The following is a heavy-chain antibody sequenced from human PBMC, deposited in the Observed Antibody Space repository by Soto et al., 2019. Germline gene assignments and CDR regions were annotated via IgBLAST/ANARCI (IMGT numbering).Heavy chain of an antibody. J-gene: IGHJ2*01. Sequence: QVQLVQSGAEVKKPGSSVKVSCKASGGTFSSYAISWVRQAPGQGLEWMGGLIPIFGTANYAQKFQGRVTITADESTSTAYMELSSLRSEDTAVYYCARARYYDSSGYPLYWYFDLWGRGTLVTVSS. D-gene: IGHD3-22*01. CDR1: GGTFSSYA. CDR3: ARARYYDSSGYPLYWYFDL. CDR2: LIPIFGTA. V-gene: IGHV1-69*01.